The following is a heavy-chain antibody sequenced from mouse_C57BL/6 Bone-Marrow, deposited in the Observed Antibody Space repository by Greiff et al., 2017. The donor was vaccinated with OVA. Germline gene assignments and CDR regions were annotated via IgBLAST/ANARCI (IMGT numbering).Heavy chain of an antibody. J-gene: IGHJ3*01. CDR2: IYPGDGDT. CDR1: GYAFSSSW. D-gene: IGHD2-4*01. V-gene: IGHV1-82*01. CDR3: ARDYDLRLAY. Sequence: QVQLKESGPELVKPGASVKISCKASGYAFSSSWMNWVKQRPGKGLEWIGRIYPGDGDTNYNGKFKGKATLTADKSSSTAYMQLSSLTSEDSAVYCCARDYDLRLAYWGQGTLVTVSA.